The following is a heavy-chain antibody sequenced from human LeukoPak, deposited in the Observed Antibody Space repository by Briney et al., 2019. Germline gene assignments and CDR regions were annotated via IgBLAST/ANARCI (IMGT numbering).Heavy chain of an antibody. J-gene: IGHJ4*02. D-gene: IGHD4-11*01. V-gene: IGHV3-74*01. CDR2: INSDESIT. CDR1: GFTFSSSW. Sequence: GGSLRLSCAASGFTFSSSWMYWVRQAPGKGLVWVSRINSDESITTYADSVKGRFTISRDNAKNTLYLQMNSLRAEDTAVYYCARGLVPGFLDYWGQGTPVTVSS. CDR3: ARGLVPGFLDY.